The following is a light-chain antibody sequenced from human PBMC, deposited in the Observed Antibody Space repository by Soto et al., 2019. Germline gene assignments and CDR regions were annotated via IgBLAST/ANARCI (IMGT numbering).Light chain of an antibody. Sequence: QSALTQPASVSGSPGQSITISCTGTSSDVGGYDYVSWYQQHPGKTPKLIIYEVSNRPSGISNRFSGSKSAHTASLTISGLQTEDEADYYCSSYTSGSAWVFGGGTKLTVL. CDR3: SSYTSGSAWV. CDR2: EVS. V-gene: IGLV2-14*01. CDR1: SSDVGGYDY. J-gene: IGLJ3*02.